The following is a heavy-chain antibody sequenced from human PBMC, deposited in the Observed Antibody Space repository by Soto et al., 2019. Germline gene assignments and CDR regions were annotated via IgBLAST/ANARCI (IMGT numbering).Heavy chain of an antibody. J-gene: IGHJ4*02. CDR2: ISPYDGHT. CDR1: GYTFINYG. CDR3: ARGLVRGHCYGPGDH. V-gene: IGHV1-18*01. D-gene: IGHD5-18*01. Sequence: QIHLVQSGHEVKQPGASLKVSCKASGYTFINYGIIWVRQAPGQGLEWLGWISPYDGHTQYAQKFQGRVTMTTETSTTTAYMKLRSLKSDDTALYYCARGLVRGHCYGPGDHWGQGSLVTVPS.